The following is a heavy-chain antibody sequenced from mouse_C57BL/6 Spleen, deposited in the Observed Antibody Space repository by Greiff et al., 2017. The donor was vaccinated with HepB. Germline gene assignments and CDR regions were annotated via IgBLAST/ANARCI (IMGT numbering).Heavy chain of an antibody. CDR2: IYPGDGDT. CDR1: GYAFSSYW. CDR3: ARGGLLRGAMDY. V-gene: IGHV1-80*01. J-gene: IGHJ4*01. D-gene: IGHD2-3*01. Sequence: VQLQQSGAELVKPGASVKISCKASGYAFSSYWMNWVKQRPGKGLEWIGQIYPGDGDTNYNGKFKGKATLTADKSSSTAYMQLRSLTSEDSAVYFCARGGLLRGAMDYWGQGTSVTVSS.